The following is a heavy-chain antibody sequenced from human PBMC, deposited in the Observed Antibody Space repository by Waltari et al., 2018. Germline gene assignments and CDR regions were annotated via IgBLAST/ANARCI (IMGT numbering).Heavy chain of an antibody. J-gene: IGHJ4*02. D-gene: IGHD3-3*01. Sequence: EVQLLESGGGLVQPGGSLRLSCAASGFPFSSYAMSWVRQAPGKGLEWVSAISGSGGSTYYADSVKGRFTISRDNSKNTLYLQMNSLRAEDTAVYYCAKASGEWSGYYCDYWGQGTLVTVSS. CDR2: ISGSGGST. CDR1: GFPFSSYA. CDR3: AKASGEWSGYYCDY. V-gene: IGHV3-23*01.